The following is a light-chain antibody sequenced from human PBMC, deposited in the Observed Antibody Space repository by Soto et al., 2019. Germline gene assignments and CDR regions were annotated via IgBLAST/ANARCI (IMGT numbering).Light chain of an antibody. CDR2: DVF. V-gene: IGKV3-11*01. CDR3: LQRSVWPWT. Sequence: EIVLTQSPATLSLSPGERATLSCRASQSVGNYLAWYQQKPGQAPRLLIYDVFNRATGIPARLSGSGSGTDLTLTISSLEPEDFAVSYCLQRSVWPWTFGQGTRLEVK. CDR1: QSVGNY. J-gene: IGKJ1*01.